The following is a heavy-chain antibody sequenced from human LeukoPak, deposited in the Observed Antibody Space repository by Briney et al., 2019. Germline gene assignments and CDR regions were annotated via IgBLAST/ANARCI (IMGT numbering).Heavy chain of an antibody. D-gene: IGHD2-2*01. CDR2: INHSRST. Sequence: PSETLSLTCAVYGGSFSDYYWSWIRQPPGKGLEWIGEINHSRSTNYNPSLKSRVTISVDTSKNQFSLKLSSVTAADTAVYYCAGEIPAVRLTYCFYYYMDVWGKGTTVTVSS. J-gene: IGHJ6*03. V-gene: IGHV4-34*01. CDR1: GGSFSDYY. CDR3: AGEIPAVRLTYCFYYYMDV.